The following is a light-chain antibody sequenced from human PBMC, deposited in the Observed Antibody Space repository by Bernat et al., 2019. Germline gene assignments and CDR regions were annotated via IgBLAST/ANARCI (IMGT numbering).Light chain of an antibody. J-gene: IGKJ4*01. V-gene: IGKV1-39*01. CDR3: EQGYSTPN. Sequence: DIQMTQSPSSLSASVGDRVTITCRASQSIGIHLNWYQQKPGKAPNLLIYAASSLQSGVPSRFSGSGSGTDFTLTISSLQPEDIATYYCEQGYSTPNFRGGTKVEIK. CDR2: AAS. CDR1: QSIGIH.